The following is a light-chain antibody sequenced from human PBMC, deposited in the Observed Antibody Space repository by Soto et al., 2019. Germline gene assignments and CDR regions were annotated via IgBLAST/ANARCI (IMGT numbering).Light chain of an antibody. CDR1: SANIGAAYN. CDR3: QSYDSSLSGYV. V-gene: IGLV1-40*01. Sequence: HSVLTQPPSVSGAPGQRVTISCTGSSANIGAAYNVDWYQQLPGTAPKLLIYGNNNRPSGVPDRFSGSKSGTSASLAIAGLQAEDEGDYYCQSYDSSLSGYVFGTGTKVTV. J-gene: IGLJ1*01. CDR2: GNN.